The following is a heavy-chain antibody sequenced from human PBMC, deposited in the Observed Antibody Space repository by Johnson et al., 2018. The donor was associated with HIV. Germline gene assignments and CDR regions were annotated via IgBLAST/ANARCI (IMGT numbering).Heavy chain of an antibody. J-gene: IGHJ3*02. CDR1: GFTFSSYA. CDR2: ISYVGTNK. CDR3: ARDPSLPHVSIAADAFDI. D-gene: IGHD2-21*01. V-gene: IGHV3-30*14. Sequence: QVLLVESGGGVVQPGRSLRLSCAASGFTFSSYAIHWVRQAPGKGLEWVAIISYVGTNKYYADSVKGRLIISRDNSKNTLYLQMNSLRAEDTAVYYCARDPSLPHVSIAADAFDIWGQGTMVTVSS.